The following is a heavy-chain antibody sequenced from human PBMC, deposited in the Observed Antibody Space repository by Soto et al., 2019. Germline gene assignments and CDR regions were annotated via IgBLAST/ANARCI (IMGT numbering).Heavy chain of an antibody. CDR2: IYTAGPT. Sequence: GGALSLSCAASGLNVSNYYMSWVRQVPGRGLQWVSVIYTAGPTYYADSVKGRFTISRDESKNTLYFQMDNLRAEDTATYYCARGKSRDAYNPLGYWGPGTLVTVSS. J-gene: IGHJ4*02. CDR1: GLNVSNYY. CDR3: ARGKSRDAYNPLGY. D-gene: IGHD1-1*01. V-gene: IGHV3-53*01.